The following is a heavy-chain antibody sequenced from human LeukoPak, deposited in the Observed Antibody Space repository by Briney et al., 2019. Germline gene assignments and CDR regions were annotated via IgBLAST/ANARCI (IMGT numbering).Heavy chain of an antibody. Sequence: GGSLRLSCAASGFTFSSYGVHWVRQAPGKGLEWVAVIWYDGSNKYYADSVKGRFTISRDNSKNTLYLQMNSLRAEDTAVYYCAKAGRAFDIWGQGTMVTVSS. D-gene: IGHD1-14*01. CDR3: AKAGRAFDI. CDR1: GFTFSSYG. CDR2: IWYDGSNK. V-gene: IGHV3-33*06. J-gene: IGHJ3*02.